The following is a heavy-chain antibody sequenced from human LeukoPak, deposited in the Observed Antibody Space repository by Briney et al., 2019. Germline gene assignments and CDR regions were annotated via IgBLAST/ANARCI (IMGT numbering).Heavy chain of an antibody. Sequence: GESLRLSCVASGFTFSSYAMSWVRQAPGKGLEWVSTISDSGGTTYYADSVKGRFTISRDNSKNTLYLQMNSLRAEDTAVYYCAKIYRYDSSGYYYFDYWGQETLVTVSS. V-gene: IGHV3-23*01. J-gene: IGHJ4*02. CDR3: AKIYRYDSSGYYYFDY. CDR2: ISDSGGTT. CDR1: GFTFSSYA. D-gene: IGHD3-22*01.